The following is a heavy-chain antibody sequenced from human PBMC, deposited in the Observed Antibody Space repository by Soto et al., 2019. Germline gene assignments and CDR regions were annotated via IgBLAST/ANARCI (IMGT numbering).Heavy chain of an antibody. Sequence: QVQLVESGGGVVQPGRSLRLSCVVSGFTFTNYGMHWVRQAPGKGLEWVAVIWYNGSKKYYADFAKGRFTITRDDSKNTVYLQMDSLRDEDTAAYYCARDLGSTNYYFDYWGQGTLVIVSS. CDR3: ARDLGSTNYYFDY. D-gene: IGHD1-1*01. CDR1: GFTFTNYG. V-gene: IGHV3-33*01. J-gene: IGHJ4*02. CDR2: IWYNGSKK.